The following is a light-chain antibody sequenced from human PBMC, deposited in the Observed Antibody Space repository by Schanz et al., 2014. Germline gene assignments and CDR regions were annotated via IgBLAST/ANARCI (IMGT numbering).Light chain of an antibody. V-gene: IGLV1-44*01. CDR2: NNN. CDR1: SSNIGSET. J-gene: IGLJ1*01. Sequence: QSVLTQPPSASGTPGQRVTISCSGSSSNIGSETVHWYQQLPGTAPKLLMYNNNQRPSGVPDRLSGSKSGTSASLAITGLQAEDEADYYCQTYDSSLSAPVFGTGTKLTVL. CDR3: QTYDSSLSAPV.